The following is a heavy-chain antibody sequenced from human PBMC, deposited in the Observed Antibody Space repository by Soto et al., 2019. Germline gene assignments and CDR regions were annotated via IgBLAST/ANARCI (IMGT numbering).Heavy chain of an antibody. J-gene: IGHJ4*02. CDR3: ATSYGSGYRAFDY. V-gene: IGHV1-69*02. CDR1: GDTFSFYS. CDR2: VNPILSLS. Sequence: QVQLVQSGAEVKRPGSSVKVSCKASGDTFSFYSINWVRQAPGLGLEWMGRVNPILSLSNYAQRFQGRVTMTADKSTSTAYMVISSVGCDETAIYYCATSYGSGYRAFDYWGQGAQVIVSS. D-gene: IGHD3-10*01.